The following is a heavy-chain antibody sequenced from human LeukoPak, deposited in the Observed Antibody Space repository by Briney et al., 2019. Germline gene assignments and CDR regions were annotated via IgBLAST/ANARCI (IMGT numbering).Heavy chain of an antibody. J-gene: IGHJ3*02. Sequence: SQTLSLTCTVSGGSISSGGYYWSWIRHHPGKGLEWTGYIYYSGNAYYNPSLKSRVTISIDTSKNQFSLKLSSVTAADTAVYYCARDVVTVTKGFDIWGQGTMDSVSS. CDR1: GGSISSGGYY. D-gene: IGHD4-17*01. CDR2: IYYSGNA. V-gene: IGHV4-31*03. CDR3: ARDVVTVTKGFDI.